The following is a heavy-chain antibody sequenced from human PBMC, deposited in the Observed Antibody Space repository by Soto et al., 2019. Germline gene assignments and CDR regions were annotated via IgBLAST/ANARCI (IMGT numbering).Heavy chain of an antibody. D-gene: IGHD2-2*01. CDR2: IYPSDSDI. Sequence: GESLKISCKTSWYSFTSHWIAWLRQMPGKGLEWMGIIYPSDSDIRYRPSFQGQVTISVDKSISTAYLQWSSLKASDTATYYCARQDYSNYRGGMDVGGQGNTVT. J-gene: IGHJ6*02. V-gene: IGHV5-51*01. CDR1: WYSFTSHW. CDR3: ARQDYSNYRGGMDV.